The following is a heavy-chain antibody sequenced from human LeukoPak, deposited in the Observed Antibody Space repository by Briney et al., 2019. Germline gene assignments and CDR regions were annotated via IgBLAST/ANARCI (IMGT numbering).Heavy chain of an antibody. V-gene: IGHV3-23*01. Sequence: GGSLRLSCAASGFTFSSYAMSWVRQAPGKGLEWVSAISGSGGSTYYADSVKGRSTISRDNSKNTLYLQMNSLRAEDTAVYYCAKDGDTAMATGSFDYWGQGTLVTVSS. CDR2: ISGSGGST. D-gene: IGHD5-18*01. CDR3: AKDGDTAMATGSFDY. J-gene: IGHJ4*02. CDR1: GFTFSSYA.